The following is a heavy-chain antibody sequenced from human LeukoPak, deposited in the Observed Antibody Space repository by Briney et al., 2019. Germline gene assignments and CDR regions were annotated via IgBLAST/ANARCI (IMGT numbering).Heavy chain of an antibody. CDR3: AREVMDDQFFDY. CDR1: GGSFSGYY. CDR2: INHSGST. D-gene: IGHD3-16*01. Sequence: SETLSLTCAVYGGSFSGYYWSWIRQPPGKGLEWIGEINHSGSTNYNPSLKSRVTISVDTSKNQFSLKPSSVTAADTAVYYCAREVMDDQFFDYWGQGTLVTVSS. V-gene: IGHV4-34*01. J-gene: IGHJ4*02.